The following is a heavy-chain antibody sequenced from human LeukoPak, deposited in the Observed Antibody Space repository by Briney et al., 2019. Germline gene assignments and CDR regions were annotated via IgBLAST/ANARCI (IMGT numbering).Heavy chain of an antibody. V-gene: IGHV1-2*02. CDR2: INPNSGGT. J-gene: IGHJ5*02. D-gene: IGHD5-12*01. CDR3: ARDYSPLWLRLITSPSNWFDP. CDR1: GYTFTSYY. Sequence: ASVKVSCKASGYTFTSYYMHWVRQAPGQGLEWMGIINPNSGGTNYAQKFQGRVTMTRDTSISTAYMELSRLRSDDTAVYYCARDYSPLWLRLITSPSNWFDPWGQGTLVTVSS.